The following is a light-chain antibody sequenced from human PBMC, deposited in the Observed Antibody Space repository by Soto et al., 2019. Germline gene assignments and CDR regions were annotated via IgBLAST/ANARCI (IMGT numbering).Light chain of an antibody. V-gene: IGLV3-1*01. CDR2: QDN. Sequence: SYELTQPPSVSMSPGQTASITCSGDRLGDKYAFWYQQKPGRSPVLVIYQDNKRPSGIPERFSGTNSGNTATLTISGTQAMDEADYYCQAWDSSTVVFGTGTKLTVL. J-gene: IGLJ1*01. CDR1: RLGDKY. CDR3: QAWDSSTVV.